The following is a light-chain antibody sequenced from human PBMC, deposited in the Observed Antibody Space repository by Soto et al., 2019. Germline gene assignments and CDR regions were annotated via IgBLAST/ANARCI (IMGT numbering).Light chain of an antibody. J-gene: IGKJ2*01. V-gene: IGKV1-5*01. Sequence: DIQMTQSPSTLSASVGDRVTITFRASQSISSWLAWYQQKPGKAPKLLIYDAYSLESVVPSRFSGSGSGTEFTLTVSILKPENFATYYCQQYNSYSPLYTFGQGTKLEIK. CDR2: DAY. CDR1: QSISSW. CDR3: QQYNSYSPLYT.